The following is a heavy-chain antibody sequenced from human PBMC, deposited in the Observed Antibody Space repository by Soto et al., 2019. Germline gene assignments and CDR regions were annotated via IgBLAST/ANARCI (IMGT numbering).Heavy chain of an antibody. J-gene: IGHJ4*02. CDR3: ARGLNGYSGYDYYDY. V-gene: IGHV1-69*13. Sequence: SVKVSCKASGGTFSSYAISWVRQAPGQGLEWMGGIIPIFGTANYAQKFQGRVTITADESTSTAYMELSSLRSEDTAVYYCARGLNGYSGYDYYDYWGQGTLVTVPQ. CDR1: GGTFSSYA. CDR2: IIPIFGTA. D-gene: IGHD5-12*01.